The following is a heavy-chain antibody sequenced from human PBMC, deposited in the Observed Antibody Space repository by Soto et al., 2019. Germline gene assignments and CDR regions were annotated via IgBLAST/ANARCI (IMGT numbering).Heavy chain of an antibody. J-gene: IGHJ4*02. CDR2: ISSNDKTI. CDR1: GFTFSLYE. V-gene: IGHV3-48*03. Sequence: GGSLRLSCAASGFTFSLYEMSWVRQAPGKGLEWVSYISSNDKTIYYADSVKGRFTISRDNAKNSLYLHMNRLRAEDTAVYYCARSPLSLVNWGQGTLGTVSA. CDR3: ARSPLSLVN. D-gene: IGHD6-13*01.